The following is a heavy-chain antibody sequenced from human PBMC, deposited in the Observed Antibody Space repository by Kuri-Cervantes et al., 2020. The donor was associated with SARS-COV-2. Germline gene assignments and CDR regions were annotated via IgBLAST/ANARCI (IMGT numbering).Heavy chain of an antibody. CDR2: ISSSGSTI. CDR3: ARKRTTVTTFWFDP. V-gene: IGHV3-11*04. D-gene: IGHD4-17*01. Sequence: GGSLRLSCAASGFTFSDYYMSWIRQAPGKGLEWVSYISSSGSTIYYADSVKGRFTISRDNAKNSLYLQMNSLRAEDTAVYYCARKRTTVTTFWFDPWGQGTLVTVSS. CDR1: GFTFSDYY. J-gene: IGHJ5*02.